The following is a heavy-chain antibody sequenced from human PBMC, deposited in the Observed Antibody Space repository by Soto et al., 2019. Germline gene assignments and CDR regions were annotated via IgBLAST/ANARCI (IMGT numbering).Heavy chain of an antibody. CDR1: GFTFSNSE. V-gene: IGHV3-48*03. D-gene: IGHD1-26*01. CDR3: ARGAICFDD. Sequence: GGSLRLSCAASGFTFSNSEMNWVRQAPGKGLEWLSYISTSGSTIYYADSVKGRFTISRDNAKKSLFLQMNSLRAEDTAVYYCARGAICFDDWGQGTLVTVSS. J-gene: IGHJ4*02. CDR2: ISTSGSTI.